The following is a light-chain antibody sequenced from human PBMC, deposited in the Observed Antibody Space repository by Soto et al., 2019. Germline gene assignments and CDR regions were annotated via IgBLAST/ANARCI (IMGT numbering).Light chain of an antibody. CDR2: DVT. CDR1: SGDVGGYDY. Sequence: QSALTQPRSLSGSPGHSVTISCTGTSGDVGGYDYVAWYQQRAGEAAQLMIYDVTKRPSGVPDRFSGSKSGNTAFLTISGLHSEDEAEYYCSSYAGSYLWVFGGGTKVTVL. J-gene: IGLJ3*02. V-gene: IGLV2-11*01. CDR3: SSYAGSYLWV.